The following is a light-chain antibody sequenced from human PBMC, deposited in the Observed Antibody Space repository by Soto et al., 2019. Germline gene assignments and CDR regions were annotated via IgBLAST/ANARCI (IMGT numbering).Light chain of an antibody. Sequence: DIQMTQSPSSLSASVGDRVTITCRASQTISRYLNWYQQKPGKAPKLLIFAASSLQSGVPSRFSGSGSGTDFTLTISSLQREDFATYYCQQSHITQYSFGQGTKVDIK. CDR2: AAS. CDR3: QQSHITQYS. CDR1: QTISRY. J-gene: IGKJ2*03. V-gene: IGKV1-39*01.